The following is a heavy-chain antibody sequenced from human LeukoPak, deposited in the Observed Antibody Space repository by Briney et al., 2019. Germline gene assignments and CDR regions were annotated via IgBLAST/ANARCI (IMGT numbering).Heavy chain of an antibody. J-gene: IGHJ4*02. Sequence: ASGKVSCKPSGGTFSTYAISWVRQAPGQGLEWMGGIIAILGTAKYAKKFQGRVTITADEFTSTAHMELSSLRSEDTAVYYCASNTNYYEGSGHYVFDYWGQGTLVTISS. CDR3: ASNTNYYEGSGHYVFDY. V-gene: IGHV1-69*13. D-gene: IGHD3-22*01. CDR2: IIAILGTA. CDR1: GGTFSTYA.